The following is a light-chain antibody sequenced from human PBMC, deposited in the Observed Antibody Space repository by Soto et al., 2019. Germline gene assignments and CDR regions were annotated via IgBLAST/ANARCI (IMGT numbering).Light chain of an antibody. V-gene: IGKV3D-15*01. J-gene: IGKJ1*01. CDR3: QQYKNWPRT. CDR2: GAS. CDR1: QSVTSN. Sequence: EIVMTQSPATLSVSPGQRATLSCRASQSVTSNLAWYQQKPGQAPRLLIYGASSRATGIPDRFSGSGSGTEFTPTNSSLQSEDVAVSYCQQYKNWPRTFGQGTKVEI.